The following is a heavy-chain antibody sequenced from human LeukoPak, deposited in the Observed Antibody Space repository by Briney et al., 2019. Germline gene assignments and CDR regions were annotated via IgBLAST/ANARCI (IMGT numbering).Heavy chain of an antibody. CDR1: GGSFSVFY. D-gene: IGHD1-1*01. J-gene: IGHJ4*02. CDR3: ARVGTAGHCNDLDY. V-gene: IGHV4-34*01. CDR2: INHSGST. Sequence: SETLSLICAVCGGSFSVFYWSWIRQPPGKGLEWIGEINHSGSTNYNPSLKSRVTISVDTSKNQFSLKLRSVTAADTAVYYCARVGTAGHCNDLDYLGQARMLTVSS.